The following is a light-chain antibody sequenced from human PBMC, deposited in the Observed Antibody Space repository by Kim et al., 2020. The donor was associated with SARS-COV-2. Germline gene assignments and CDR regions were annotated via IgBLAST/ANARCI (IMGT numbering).Light chain of an antibody. Sequence: VALGKKARITCGGNNIGGKSVHWYQQKPGQAPVLVIYRDGSRPSGIPERFSGSNSGNTATLTVSRAQAGDEADYYCQVWDSSAWVFGGGTQLTVL. CDR3: QVWDSSAWV. CDR2: RDG. CDR1: NIGGKS. J-gene: IGLJ3*02. V-gene: IGLV3-9*01.